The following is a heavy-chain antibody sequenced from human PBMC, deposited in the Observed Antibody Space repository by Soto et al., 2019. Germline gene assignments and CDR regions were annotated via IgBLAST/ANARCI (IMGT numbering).Heavy chain of an antibody. J-gene: IGHJ4*02. Sequence: SETQSLTCTVSGGSISSSSYYWAWIRQPPGKGLEWIGSIYFSGSTYYNPSLKSRVTIAVDTSKNQFSLKLSSVTAADTAVYYCARHPSLVFMFDFWGQGTLVTVSS. CDR3: ARHPSLVFMFDF. V-gene: IGHV4-39*01. CDR1: GGSISSSSYY. D-gene: IGHD6-13*01. CDR2: IYFSGST.